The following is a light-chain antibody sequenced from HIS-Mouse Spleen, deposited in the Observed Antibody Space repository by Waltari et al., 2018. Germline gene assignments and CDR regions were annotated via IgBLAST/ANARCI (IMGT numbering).Light chain of an antibody. Sequence: QSALTQPPSGSGSPGQSITIPCTGTRSDVGMYNLVSCYQQHPGKAPKLMIYEGSKRPSGVSNRFSGSKSGNTASLTISGLQAEDEADYYCCSYAGSSTLVFGGGTKLTVL. CDR2: EGS. CDR1: RSDVGMYNL. CDR3: CSYAGSSTLV. J-gene: IGLJ3*02. V-gene: IGLV2-23*01.